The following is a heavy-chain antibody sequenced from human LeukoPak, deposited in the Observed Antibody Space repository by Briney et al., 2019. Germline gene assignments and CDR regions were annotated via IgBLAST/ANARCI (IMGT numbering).Heavy chain of an antibody. CDR3: ARLGPLRNAFDI. V-gene: IGHV4-31*03. CDR2: IYYSGNT. CDR1: GGSISSGGYY. Sequence: SETLSLTCTVSGGSISSGGYYWSWIRHPPGEGLEWVGYIYYSGNTYYNSSLKSRVTISVDSSANQFSLNLTSVTAADTAVYYCARLGPLRNAFDIWGQGTMVTVSS. D-gene: IGHD7-27*01. J-gene: IGHJ3*02.